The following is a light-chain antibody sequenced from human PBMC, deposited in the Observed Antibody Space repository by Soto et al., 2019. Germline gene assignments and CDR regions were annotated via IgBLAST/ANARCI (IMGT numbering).Light chain of an antibody. J-gene: IGKJ3*01. CDR2: AAS. CDR3: QQYYSYPNT. V-gene: IGKV1-12*01. Sequence: DIQMTQSPSSVSASVGDRVTITCRASQGISSWLAWYQQKPGTAPKLLIYAASTLQSGVPSRFSGGGSGTDFTLNITNLQPEDFATYYCQQYYSYPNTFGPGTKVDIK. CDR1: QGISSW.